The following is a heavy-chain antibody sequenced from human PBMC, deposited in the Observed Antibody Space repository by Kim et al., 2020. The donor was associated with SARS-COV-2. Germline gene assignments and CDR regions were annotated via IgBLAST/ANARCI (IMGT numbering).Heavy chain of an antibody. CDR3: ARDFIAVAGTSWFDP. CDR2: ISAYNGNT. Sequence: ASVKVSCKASGYTFTSYGISWVRQAPGQGLEWMGWISAYNGNTNYAQKLQGRVTMTTDTSTSTAYMELRSLRSDDTAVYYCARDFIAVAGTSWFDPWGQGTLVTVSS. J-gene: IGHJ5*02. CDR1: GYTFTSYG. D-gene: IGHD6-19*01. V-gene: IGHV1-18*01.